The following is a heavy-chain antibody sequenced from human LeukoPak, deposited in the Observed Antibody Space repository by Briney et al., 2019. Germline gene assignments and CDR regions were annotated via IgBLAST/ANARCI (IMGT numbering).Heavy chain of an antibody. J-gene: IGHJ5*02. D-gene: IGHD3-16*02. V-gene: IGHV7-4-1*02. CDR3: ARAYQRLGGLSFPDQ. CDR1: GYTFTNYA. CDR2: INPNTGDP. Sequence: ALVKVSCKASGYTFTNYAMNWVRQAPGQGLEWMGWINPNTGDPTYAQGFTGRFVFSLDTSVSTTYLQISSLKAEDTAVYYCARAYQRLGGLSFPDQWGQGTLVSVSS.